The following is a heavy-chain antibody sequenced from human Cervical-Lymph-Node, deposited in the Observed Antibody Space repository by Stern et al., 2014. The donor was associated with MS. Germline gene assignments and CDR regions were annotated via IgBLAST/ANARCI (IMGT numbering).Heavy chain of an antibody. V-gene: IGHV1-2*02. Sequence: QVQLVQSGPEVKTPGAPVNVSCAPSGFTFTGYYLHWVRQAPGPGIEWMGWINLKSGGTNYAQKFHDRVTITRDTSTRTASLYLAGRNSDDTAIYYCAREQWREGFASWGQGTLVTVSS. J-gene: IGHJ4*02. CDR1: GFTFTGYY. D-gene: IGHD6-19*01. CDR2: INLKSGGT. CDR3: AREQWREGFAS.